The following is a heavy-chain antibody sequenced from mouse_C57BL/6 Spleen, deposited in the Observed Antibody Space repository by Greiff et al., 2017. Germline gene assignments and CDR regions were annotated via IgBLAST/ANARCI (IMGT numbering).Heavy chain of an antibody. CDR1: GFTFTDSY. J-gene: IGHJ1*03. D-gene: IGHD2-1*01. CDR2: IRNKANGYTT. V-gene: IGHV7-3*01. Sequence: EVMSVESGGGLVQPGGSLSLSCAASGFTFTDSYMSWVRQPPGKALEWLGFIRNKANGYTTEYSASVKGRFTISRDTSQSILYRQMNALGAEESATYYCARLYGNYVWYFDVWGTGTTVTVSS. CDR3: ARLYGNYVWYFDV.